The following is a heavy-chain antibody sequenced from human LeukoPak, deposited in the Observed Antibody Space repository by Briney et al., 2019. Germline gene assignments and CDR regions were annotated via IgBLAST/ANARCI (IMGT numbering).Heavy chain of an antibody. J-gene: IGHJ4*02. D-gene: IGHD3-22*01. Sequence: PGGSLRLSCAASGFTFSSYAMSWVRQAPGKGLEWVSSISGSGGSTYHADSVKGRFTISRDNSKNTLYLQMNSLKAEDTAVYYCAKEDRSGSSGYNDYWGQGTLFTVSS. V-gene: IGHV3-23*01. CDR2: ISGSGGST. CDR1: GFTFSSYA. CDR3: AKEDRSGSSGYNDY.